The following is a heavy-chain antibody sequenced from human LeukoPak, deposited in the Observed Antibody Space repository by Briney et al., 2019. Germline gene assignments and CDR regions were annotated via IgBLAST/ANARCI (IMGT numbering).Heavy chain of an antibody. CDR1: GFIFSSAW. CDR3: ARGLCTSTGCYQGPYDF. V-gene: IGHV3-15*01. J-gene: IGHJ4*02. CDR2: IKNKTNGGTT. Sequence: PGGTLRLSCEASGFIFSSAWMTWVRQAPGKGLEWVGHIKNKTNGGTTDYAAPVKGRFSISRDDSRKTLYLQMNRLRIEDTAVYYCARGLCTSTGCYQGPYDFWGQGMLVTVSS. D-gene: IGHD2-2*01.